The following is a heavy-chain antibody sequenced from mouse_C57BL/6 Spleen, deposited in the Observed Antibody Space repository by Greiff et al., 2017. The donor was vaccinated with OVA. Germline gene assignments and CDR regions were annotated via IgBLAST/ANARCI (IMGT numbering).Heavy chain of an antibody. D-gene: IGHD1-1*01. V-gene: IGHV7-1*01. CDR3: ARNYYGSSYWYFDV. J-gene: IGHJ1*03. Sequence: EVKLMESGGGLVQSGRSLRLSCATSGFTFSDFYMEWVRQAPGKGLEWIAASRNKANDYTTEYSASVKGRFIVSRDTSHSILYLQMDALRAEDTAIYYCARNYYGSSYWYFDVWGTGTTVTVSS. CDR1: GFTFSDFY. CDR2: SRNKANDYTT.